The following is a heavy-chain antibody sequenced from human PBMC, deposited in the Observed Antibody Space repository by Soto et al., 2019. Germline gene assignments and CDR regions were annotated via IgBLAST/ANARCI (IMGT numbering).Heavy chain of an antibody. J-gene: IGHJ4*02. CDR1: GGSFSRHA. CDR2: IIPIFGTA. Sequence: QVQLVQLGAEVRKPGSSVKVSCKASGGSFSRHAISWVRQAPGQGLEWMGGIIPIFGTANHAQKFQGRVTIVADESTSTVYMELSSLRSEDTAIYYCARGWGYDSSDYYYAYWGQGTLVIVSS. CDR3: ARGWGYDSSDYYYAY. D-gene: IGHD3-22*01. V-gene: IGHV1-69*01.